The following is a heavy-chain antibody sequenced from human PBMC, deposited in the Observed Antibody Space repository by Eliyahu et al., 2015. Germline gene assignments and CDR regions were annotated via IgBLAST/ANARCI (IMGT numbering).Heavy chain of an antibody. CDR2: INHSGST. CDR1: GGSFSGYY. Sequence: QVQLQQWGAGLLKPSETLSLTCAVYGGSFSGYYWSWIRQPPGKGLEWIGEINHSGSTNYNPSLKSRVTISVDTSKNQFSLKLSSVTAADTAVYYCALQVKWYFDLWGRGTLVTVSS. J-gene: IGHJ2*01. V-gene: IGHV4-34*01. CDR3: ALQVKWYFDL.